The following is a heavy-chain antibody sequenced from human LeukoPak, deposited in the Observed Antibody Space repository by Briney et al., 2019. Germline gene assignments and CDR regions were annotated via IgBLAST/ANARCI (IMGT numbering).Heavy chain of an antibody. CDR2: INPNSGGT. CDR1: GYTFTGYY. CDR3: ASYDSSGYYYYFDY. D-gene: IGHD3-22*01. Sequence: ASVKVSCKASGYTFTGYYMHWVRQAPGQGLEWMGWINPNSGGTNYAQKFQGRVTMTRDTSISTAYMELSRLRSDDTVVYYCASYDSSGYYYYFDYWGQGTLVAVSS. V-gene: IGHV1-2*02. J-gene: IGHJ4*02.